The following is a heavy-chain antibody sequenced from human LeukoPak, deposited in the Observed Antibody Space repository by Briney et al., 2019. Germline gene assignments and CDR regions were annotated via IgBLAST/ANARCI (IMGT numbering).Heavy chain of an antibody. V-gene: IGHV6-1*01. CDR2: TYYRSKWSN. CDR3: ARLVGDQVVY. J-gene: IGHJ4*02. D-gene: IGHD2-2*01. CDR1: GDTVSINRAA. Sequence: SPTLSLTFAISGDTVSINRAAWNWIRQSPARGLEWLGRTYYRSKWSNDYAISVKSPITISPDTSKIQLSLQLKFVTPEYTAVYYCARLVGDQVVYWGQGTLVTVSS.